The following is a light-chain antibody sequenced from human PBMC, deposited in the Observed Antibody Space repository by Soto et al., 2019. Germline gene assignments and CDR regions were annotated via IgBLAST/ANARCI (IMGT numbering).Light chain of an antibody. V-gene: IGKV1-39*01. CDR3: QQYGSSPAWT. J-gene: IGKJ1*01. CDR1: QSISSY. Sequence: DIQMTQSPSPLSASVGDRVTITCRASQSISSYLNWYQQKPGKAPKFLIYAASSLQSGVPSRFSGSGSGTDFTLTISRLEPEDFAVYYCQQYGSSPAWTFGQGTKVDIK. CDR2: AAS.